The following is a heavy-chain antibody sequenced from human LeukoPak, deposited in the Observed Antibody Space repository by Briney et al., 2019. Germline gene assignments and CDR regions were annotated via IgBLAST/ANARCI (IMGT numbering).Heavy chain of an antibody. CDR1: GGSIGSSRHY. CDR2: VYYSGST. J-gene: IGHJ4*02. D-gene: IGHD1-26*01. V-gene: IGHV4-39*01. Sequence: SETLSLTCTVSGGSIGSSRHYWAWIRQPPGKGLEWIGTVYYSGSTYYNPSLKSRVTISVDTSRNQFSLKLTSVTAADTSVYYCAKYSGSYLDYWGQGRLVTVSS. CDR3: AKYSGSYLDY.